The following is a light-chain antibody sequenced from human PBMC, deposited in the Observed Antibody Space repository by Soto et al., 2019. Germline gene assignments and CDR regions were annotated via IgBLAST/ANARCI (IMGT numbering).Light chain of an antibody. Sequence: QSALTQPPSASGSPGQSVIISCAGTSSDLGGFTSVSWYQQHPGKAPKLMIYEVNKRPSGVPDRFSASKSGDTASLTVSGLQAEDEADYYCSSFAGSNFWVFGGGTKVTVL. CDR1: SSDLGGFTS. CDR3: SSFAGSNFWV. CDR2: EVN. V-gene: IGLV2-8*01. J-gene: IGLJ3*02.